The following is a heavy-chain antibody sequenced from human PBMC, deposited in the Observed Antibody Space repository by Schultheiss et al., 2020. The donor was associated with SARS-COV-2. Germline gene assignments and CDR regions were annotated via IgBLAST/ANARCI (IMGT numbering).Heavy chain of an antibody. Sequence: GESLKISCAASGFTGSSNYMSWVRQAPGKGLEWASIIYSGGSTYYADSVKGRFTISRDNSKNTLYLQMNSLRAEDTAVYYCARTVLPTVTTGYDYWGQGTLVTVSS. J-gene: IGHJ4*02. V-gene: IGHV3-66*02. CDR2: IYSGGST. D-gene: IGHD4-11*01. CDR1: GFTGSSNY. CDR3: ARTVLPTVTTGYDY.